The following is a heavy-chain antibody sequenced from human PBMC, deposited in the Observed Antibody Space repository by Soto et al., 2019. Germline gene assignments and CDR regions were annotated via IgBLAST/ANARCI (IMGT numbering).Heavy chain of an antibody. CDR2: IRSNTFGGAS. D-gene: IGHD3-9*01. J-gene: IGHJ4*02. CDR3: TKDRDILTGYYSPNSFDY. V-gene: IGHV3-49*03. Sequence: AGGSLRLSCTASGFTFGDYAMSWFRQAPGKGLEWVGFIRSNTFGGASIYAASVKGRFSISRDDSKSIAYLQMNSLKIEDTAVYYCTKDRDILTGYYSPNSFDYWGQGTLVTVSS. CDR1: GFTFGDYA.